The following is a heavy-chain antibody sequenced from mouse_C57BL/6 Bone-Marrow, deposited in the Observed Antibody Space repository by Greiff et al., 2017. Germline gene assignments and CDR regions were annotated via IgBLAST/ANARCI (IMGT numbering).Heavy chain of an antibody. CDR3: ARGGTGALFDY. V-gene: IGHV1-9*01. CDR1: GYTFTGYW. J-gene: IGHJ2*01. D-gene: IGHD3-3*01. Sequence: QVQLQQSGAELMKPGASVKLSCKATGYTFTGYWIEWVKQRPGHGLEWIGVIVPGSGSTNYNEKFKGKATLTADTSSSTAYMQLSSLTTEDSAIYYWARGGTGALFDYWGQGTTLTVAS. CDR2: IVPGSGST.